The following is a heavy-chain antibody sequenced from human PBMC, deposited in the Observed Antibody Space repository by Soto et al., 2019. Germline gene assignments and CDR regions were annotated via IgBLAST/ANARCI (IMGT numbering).Heavy chain of an antibody. CDR1: GCTFTSYG. CDR3: ASRGYDFWSGLDP. V-gene: IGHV1-18*01. D-gene: IGHD3-3*01. Sequence: VASVKVSCKASGCTFTSYGISWVRQAPGQGLEWMGWISAYNGNTNYAQKLQGRVTMTTDTSTSTAYMELNSLRSEDTAVYYCASRGYDFWSGLDPWGQGTLVTVSS. J-gene: IGHJ5*02. CDR2: ISAYNGNT.